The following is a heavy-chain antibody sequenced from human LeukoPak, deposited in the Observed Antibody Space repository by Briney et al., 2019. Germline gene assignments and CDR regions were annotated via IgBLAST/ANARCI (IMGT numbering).Heavy chain of an antibody. CDR3: AKTNGYYSD. J-gene: IGHJ4*02. CDR2: ISGSGGTT. V-gene: IGHV3-23*01. CDR1: GVTFSSYG. D-gene: IGHD3-22*01. Sequence: PGGSLRLSCAASGVTFSSYGMNWVRQAPGRWLEFVSGISGSGGTTYYADSVKGRFTISGDNSKNSLSLQVSSLRAEDTAVYYCAKTNGYYSDWGQGTLVTVSS.